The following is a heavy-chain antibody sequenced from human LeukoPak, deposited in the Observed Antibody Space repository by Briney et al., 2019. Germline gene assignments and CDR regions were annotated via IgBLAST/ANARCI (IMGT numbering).Heavy chain of an antibody. Sequence: SQTLSLTCAISGDSVSSNSAAWNWIRQSPSRGLEWLGRTYYRSKWYNDYAVSVKSRITINPDTSKNQFSLQLNSVTPEDTAVYYCARERRLAAAGTPLRDWFDPWGQGTLVTVSS. CDR1: GDSVSSNSAA. V-gene: IGHV6-1*01. D-gene: IGHD6-13*01. J-gene: IGHJ5*02. CDR2: TYYRSKWYN. CDR3: ARERRLAAAGTPLRDWFDP.